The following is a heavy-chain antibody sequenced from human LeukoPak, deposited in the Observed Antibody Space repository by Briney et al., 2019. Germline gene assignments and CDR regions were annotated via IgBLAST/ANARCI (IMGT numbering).Heavy chain of an antibody. V-gene: IGHV3-7*01. J-gene: IGHJ4*02. D-gene: IGHD5-12*01. CDR3: AREGLRGYSGYSNY. CDR2: IKQDGSEK. Sequence: PGGSLRLSCAASGFTFSSYWMSWVRQAPGKGLEWVANIKQDGSEKYDVDSVKGRFTITRDNAKNSLYLQMNSLRAEDTAVYYCAREGLRGYSGYSNYWGQGTLVTVSS. CDR1: GFTFSSYW.